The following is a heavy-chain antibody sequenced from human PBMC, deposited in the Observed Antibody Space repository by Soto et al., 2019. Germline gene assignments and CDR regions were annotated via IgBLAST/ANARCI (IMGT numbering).Heavy chain of an antibody. D-gene: IGHD3-10*01. CDR2: INPNSGGT. CDR1: GYTFTGYY. J-gene: IGHJ6*02. Sequence: ASVKVSCKASGYTFTGYYMHWVRQAPGQGLEWMGWINPNSGGTNYAQKFQGWVTMTRDTSISTAYMELSRLRSDDTAVYYCARGGPTYYYGSGSYYYGMDVWGQGTTVTVSS. V-gene: IGHV1-2*04. CDR3: ARGGPTYYYGSGSYYYGMDV.